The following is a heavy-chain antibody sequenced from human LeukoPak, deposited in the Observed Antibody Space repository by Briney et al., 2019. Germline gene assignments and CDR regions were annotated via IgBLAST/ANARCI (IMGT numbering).Heavy chain of an antibody. CDR3: TREVLVRGVRYHGMDV. J-gene: IGHJ6*02. D-gene: IGHD3-10*01. CDR1: GFTFSSYA. Sequence: TGGSLRLSCAASGFTFSSYAMHWVRQAPGKGLEWVAVISYDGSNKYYADSVKGRFTISRDNSKNTLYLQMDSLRSEDTAVYYCTREVLVRGVRYHGMDVWGQGTTVTVSS. V-gene: IGHV3-30-3*01. CDR2: ISYDGSNK.